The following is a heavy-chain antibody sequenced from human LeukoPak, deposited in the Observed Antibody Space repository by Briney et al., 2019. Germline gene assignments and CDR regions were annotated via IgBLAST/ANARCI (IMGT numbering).Heavy chain of an antibody. CDR3: AKGSGSGWYGWFAP. CDR1: GFTFSDYY. V-gene: IGHV3-11*01. J-gene: IGHJ5*02. CDR2: ISSSGSTI. Sequence: GGSLRLTCAASGFTFSDYYMSWIRQAPGKGLEWVSYISSSGSTIYYADSVKGRFTISRDNAKNSLYLQMNSLRAEDTAVYYCAKGSGSGWYGWFAPWGQGTLVTVSS. D-gene: IGHD6-19*01.